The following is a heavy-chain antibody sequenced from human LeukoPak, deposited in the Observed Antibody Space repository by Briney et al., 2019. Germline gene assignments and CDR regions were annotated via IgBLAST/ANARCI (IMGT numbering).Heavy chain of an antibody. CDR2: IYSTGNT. V-gene: IGHV4-30-4*01. CDR3: ARDSYSYGYGGFDY. CDR1: GGSISSGDRY. J-gene: IGHJ4*02. D-gene: IGHD5-18*01. Sequence: SETLFLTCTVSGGSISSGDRYWSWIRQSPGKGLEWIGYIYSTGNTYYNPSLKSRVIISVDTSKNQFSLELNSVTAADTAVYYCARDSYSYGYGGFDYWGQGILVTVSS.